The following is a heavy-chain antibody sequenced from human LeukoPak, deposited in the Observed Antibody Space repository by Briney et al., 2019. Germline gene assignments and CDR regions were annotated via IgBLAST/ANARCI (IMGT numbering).Heavy chain of an antibody. D-gene: IGHD2-15*01. CDR3: AKLSYLTGGGSSPGGFAP. CDR1: GFTFSSYS. CDR2: ISSSSSTI. Sequence: GGSLRLSCAASGFTFSSYSMNWVRQAPGKGLEWVSYISSSSSTIYYADSVKGRFTISRDNSKNTLYLQMNSLRAEDTALYYCAKLSYLTGGGSSPGGFAPGAKGPLVTVS. V-gene: IGHV3-48*01. J-gene: IGHJ5*02.